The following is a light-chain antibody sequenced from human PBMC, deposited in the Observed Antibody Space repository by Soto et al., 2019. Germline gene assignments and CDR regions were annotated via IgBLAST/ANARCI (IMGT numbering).Light chain of an antibody. Sequence: QSVLTQPRSVSGSPGQSVTISCTGTSSDVGNYNYVSWYQHHPGKAPKLMIYDVNQRPSGVPDRFSGSKSGNTASLTISGLQAEDEADYYCCSYAGSYTFVVFGGGTKLTVL. J-gene: IGLJ2*01. V-gene: IGLV2-11*01. CDR2: DVN. CDR1: SSDVGNYNY. CDR3: CSYAGSYTFVV.